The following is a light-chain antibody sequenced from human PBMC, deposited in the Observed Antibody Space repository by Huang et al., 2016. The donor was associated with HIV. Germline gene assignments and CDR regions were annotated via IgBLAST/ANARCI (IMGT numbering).Light chain of an antibody. CDR3: HQYYRSPWT. CDR2: GAS. J-gene: IGKJ1*01. Sequence: DIVMTQSPDSLAVSLGERATINCKSSQTVLYSSNNKNYLAWYQQKPGQPPKLLIYGASTRESGVPYRFSGSGSGTDFTLTISSLQAADVAVYYCHQYYRSPWTFGQGTKVEIK. V-gene: IGKV4-1*01. CDR1: QTVLYSSNNKNY.